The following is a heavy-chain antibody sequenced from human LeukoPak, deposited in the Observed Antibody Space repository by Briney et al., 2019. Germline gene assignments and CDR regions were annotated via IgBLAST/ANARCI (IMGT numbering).Heavy chain of an antibody. CDR3: ARDLGGPTDY. V-gene: IGHV3-30-3*01. J-gene: IGHJ4*02. D-gene: IGHD4-23*01. CDR2: ISYDGSNK. Sequence: GGSLRLSCAASGFTFSSYAMHWVRQAPGKGLEWVAVISYDGSNKYYADSVKGRFTISRDNSKNTLYLQMNSLRAEDTAVYYCARDLGGPTDYWGQGTLVTVSS. CDR1: GFTFSSYA.